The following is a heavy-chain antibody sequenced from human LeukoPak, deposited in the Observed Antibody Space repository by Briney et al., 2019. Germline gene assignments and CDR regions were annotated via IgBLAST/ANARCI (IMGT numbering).Heavy chain of an antibody. V-gene: IGHV1-2*02. CDR3: ARGSIYKSVADLSEAAFDI. CDR2: INPNSGGT. CDR1: GYTFTGYY. Sequence: GASVKVSCKASGYTFTGYYMHWVRQAPGQGLEWMGWINPNSGGTNYAQKFQGRVTMTRDTSISTAYMELSRLRSDDTAVYYCARGSIYKSVADLSEAAFDIWGQGTMVTVSS. J-gene: IGHJ3*02. D-gene: IGHD6-19*01.